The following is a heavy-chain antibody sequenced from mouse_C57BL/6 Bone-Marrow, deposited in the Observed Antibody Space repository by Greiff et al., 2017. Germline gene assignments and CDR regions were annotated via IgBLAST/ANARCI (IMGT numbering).Heavy chain of an antibody. CDR1: GYTFTSYW. CDR3: ARESSDDWFAY. J-gene: IGHJ3*01. Sequence: QVQLQQPGAELVMPGASVKLSCKASGYTFTSYWMHWVQQRPGQGLEWIGDIGPSDSYTNYNQKFKGKSTLTVDKSSSTSYMQLSRLTSEDSAVYCGARESSDDWFAYWGQGTLVTVSA. CDR2: IGPSDSYT. V-gene: IGHV1-69*01. D-gene: IGHD1-1*01.